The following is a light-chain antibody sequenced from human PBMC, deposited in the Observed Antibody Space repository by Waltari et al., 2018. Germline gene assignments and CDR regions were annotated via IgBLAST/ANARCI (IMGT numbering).Light chain of an antibody. V-gene: IGKV4-1*01. CDR2: WAS. CDR1: QSVLYGSNSKNY. Sequence: DIVMTQSPDSLAVSLGERATLSCTSSQSVLYGSNSKNYLAWFQQKPGQPPKLLIYWASTRESGVPDRFIGSGSGTDFTLTITSLQAEDVAVYYCQQYYGAPRTFGQGTKVEIK. CDR3: QQYYGAPRT. J-gene: IGKJ1*01.